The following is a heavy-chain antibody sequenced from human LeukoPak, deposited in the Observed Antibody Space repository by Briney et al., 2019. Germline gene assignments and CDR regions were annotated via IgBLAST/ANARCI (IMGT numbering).Heavy chain of an antibody. CDR1: GFTFSSYS. CDR2: ISSSSYT. V-gene: IGHV3-21*01. D-gene: IGHD1-1*01. CDR3: ARDRDPHVIGTTAIDY. J-gene: IGHJ4*02. Sequence: GGSLRLSCAASGFTFSSYSMNWVRQAPGKGLEWVSSISSSSYTYYADSVKGRFTISRDNAKNSLYLQMNSLRAEDTAVYYCARDRDPHVIGTTAIDYWGQGTLVTVSS.